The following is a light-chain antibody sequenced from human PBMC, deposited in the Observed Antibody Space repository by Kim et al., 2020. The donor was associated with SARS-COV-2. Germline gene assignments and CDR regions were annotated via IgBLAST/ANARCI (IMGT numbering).Light chain of an antibody. CDR1: QSISSW. V-gene: IGKV1-5*03. CDR3: QHYYGYPTWT. CDR2: KAS. Sequence: DIQMTQSPSTLSASVGDRVTITCRTSQSISSWLAWYQHKPGKAPKLLIYKASTLESGVPSRFSGSGSGTEFTLTISSLQSDDFATYYCQHYYGYPTWTFGQGTKVDIK. J-gene: IGKJ1*01.